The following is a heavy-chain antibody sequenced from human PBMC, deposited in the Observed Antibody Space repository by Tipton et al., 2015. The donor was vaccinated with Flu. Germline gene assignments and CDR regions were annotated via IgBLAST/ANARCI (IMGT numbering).Heavy chain of an antibody. CDR2: ISQDGNSR. CDR3: AKGSYRSGWYVPLDY. J-gene: IGHJ4*02. D-gene: IGHD6-19*01. CDR1: GSYV. V-gene: IGHV3-30*18. Sequence: SLRLSCPTSGSYVMHWVRQAPGKGLEWVAAISQDGNSRYYGDSVKGRFTISRDNSKDTLYLQMNSLRAEDTALYFCAKGSYRSGWYVPLDYWGQGTLVTVSS.